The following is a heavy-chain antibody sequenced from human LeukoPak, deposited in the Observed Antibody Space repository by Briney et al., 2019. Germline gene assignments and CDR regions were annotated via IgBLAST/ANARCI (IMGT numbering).Heavy chain of an antibody. Sequence: PGGSLRLSCAASGFPLSSYWMAWVRQAPGKGLEWVASIKQDGGETFYVDSVKGRFTISRDNAKNSLYLQMNSLRAEDTAVYYCTREDHSNYNYWGQGTLVTVSS. V-gene: IGHV3-7*01. CDR2: IKQDGGET. CDR1: GFPLSSYW. CDR3: TREDHSNYNY. D-gene: IGHD4-11*01. J-gene: IGHJ4*02.